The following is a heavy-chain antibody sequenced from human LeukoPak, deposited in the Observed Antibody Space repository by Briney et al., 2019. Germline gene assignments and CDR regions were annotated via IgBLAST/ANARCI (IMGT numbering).Heavy chain of an antibody. V-gene: IGHV4-59*08. Sequence: SETLSLTCTVSGGSISGYYWTWIREPPGKGLEWIGYISYSGSTSSHPSLKSRVTISLDTSKNQFSLKLTSVTAADTAVYYCVRGYSGYPYYLDYWGQGTLVTVSS. D-gene: IGHD5-12*01. CDR2: ISYSGST. CDR1: GGSISGYY. J-gene: IGHJ4*02. CDR3: VRGYSGYPYYLDY.